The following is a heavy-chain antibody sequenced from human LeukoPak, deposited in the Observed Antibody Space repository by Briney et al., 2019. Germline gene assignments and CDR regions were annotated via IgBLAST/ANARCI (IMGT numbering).Heavy chain of an antibody. CDR1: GFIFSRFW. CDR2: INSDGSST. Sequence: GGSLRLSCAASGFIFSRFWMHWVRQAPGKGLVWVSRINSDGSSTSYADSVKGRFTISRDNAKNTLFLQMNSLRAEDTAVYYCTRDLVYGSGSSDYWGQGTLVTVSS. CDR3: TRDLVYGSGSSDY. D-gene: IGHD3-10*01. V-gene: IGHV3-74*01. J-gene: IGHJ4*02.